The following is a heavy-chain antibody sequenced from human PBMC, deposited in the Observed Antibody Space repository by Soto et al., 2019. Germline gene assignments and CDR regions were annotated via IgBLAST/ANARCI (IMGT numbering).Heavy chain of an antibody. Sequence: PGGSLRLSCAASGFTFSSYGMHWVRQAPGKGLEWVAVISYDGSNKYYADSVKGRFTISRDNSKNTLYLQMNSLRAEDTAVYYCAKDLGYSSGWGLFDYWGQGTLVTVSS. V-gene: IGHV3-30*18. D-gene: IGHD6-19*01. CDR1: GFTFSSYG. J-gene: IGHJ4*02. CDR2: ISYDGSNK. CDR3: AKDLGYSSGWGLFDY.